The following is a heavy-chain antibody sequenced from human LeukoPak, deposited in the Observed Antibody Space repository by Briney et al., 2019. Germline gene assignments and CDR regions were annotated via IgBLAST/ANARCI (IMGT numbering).Heavy chain of an antibody. D-gene: IGHD6-19*01. CDR3: ARLDSSGLDY. CDR1: GYSFTSYW. Sequence: GASLKISCRGSGYSFTSYWIGWWRRMPGEGLVWMGIVYPGDSDTRYSPSFQGQVTISADTSISTASLQRSSLTASDTAMYYCARLDSSGLDYWGQGTLVTVSS. CDR2: VYPGDSDT. J-gene: IGHJ4*02. V-gene: IGHV5-51*01.